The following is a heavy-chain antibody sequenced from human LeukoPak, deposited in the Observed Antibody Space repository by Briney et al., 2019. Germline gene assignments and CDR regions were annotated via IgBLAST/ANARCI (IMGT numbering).Heavy chain of an antibody. CDR3: AKGSAAGYYFDF. CDR1: GFTFGDYA. V-gene: IGHV3-49*04. CDR2: IRSKAYGGTT. J-gene: IGHJ4*02. Sequence: GGSLRLSCTASGFTFGDYAMSWVRQAPGKGLEWVGFIRSKAYGGTTEYAASVKGRFTISRDDSKSIAYLQMNSLRAEDTAVFYCAKGSAAGYYFDFWGQGTLVTLSS. D-gene: IGHD6-13*01.